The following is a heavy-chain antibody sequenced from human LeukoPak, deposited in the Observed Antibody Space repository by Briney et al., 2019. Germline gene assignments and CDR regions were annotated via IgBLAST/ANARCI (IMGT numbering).Heavy chain of an antibody. J-gene: IGHJ4*02. D-gene: IGHD2-15*01. CDR1: GFTFNYYG. Sequence: GGSLRLSCAASGFTFNYYGMHWVRQAPGKGLEWVAFIRFDGNEKYYAESVKGRFTISKDTSRNTLYLQMNSLRAEDTAMYYCAKDYHRDIVVVVAATGLDYWGQGTLVTVSS. CDR2: IRFDGNEK. V-gene: IGHV3-30*02. CDR3: AKDYHRDIVVVVAATGLDY.